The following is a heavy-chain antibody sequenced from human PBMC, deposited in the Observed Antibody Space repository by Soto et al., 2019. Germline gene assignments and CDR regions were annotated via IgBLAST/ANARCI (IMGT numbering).Heavy chain of an antibody. CDR2: ISSSKTYI. D-gene: IGHD6-19*01. CDR1: GFTFSRYD. Sequence: GGSLRLSCTVSGFTFSRYDMNWVRQAPGKGLEWISYISSSKTYIWYADSVKGRFTISRDNAKNSLSLQMNSLRDEDTAVYYCVRDSGWAFDIWGLGTMVTVS. V-gene: IGHV3-48*02. J-gene: IGHJ3*02. CDR3: VRDSGWAFDI.